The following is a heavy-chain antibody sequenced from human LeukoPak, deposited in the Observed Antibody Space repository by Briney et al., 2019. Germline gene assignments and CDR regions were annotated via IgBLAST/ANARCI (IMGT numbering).Heavy chain of an antibody. CDR1: GYTFTGYY. J-gene: IGHJ4*02. CDR2: INPNSGGT. CDR3: ARANALYCSSTSCLFDY. D-gene: IGHD2-2*01. Sequence: ASVTVSYKASGYTFTGYYMHWVRQAPGQGLEWMAWINPNSGGTYYAQNFHDRITMTRDTSISTAYMELSRLRSDDTAIYYCARANALYCSSTSCLFDYWGQGTLVTVSS. V-gene: IGHV1-2*02.